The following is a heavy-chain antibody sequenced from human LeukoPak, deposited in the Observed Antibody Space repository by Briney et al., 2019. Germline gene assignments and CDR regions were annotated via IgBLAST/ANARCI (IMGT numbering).Heavy chain of an antibody. CDR2: ISSSGSTI. J-gene: IGHJ4*02. V-gene: IGHV3-11*04. Sequence: GGSLRLSCAASGFTFSDYYMSWIRQAPGKGLEWVSYISSSGSTIYYADSVKGRFTISRDNGKNSLYLQMNSLRAEDTAVYFCARSGYSSTWYLQNFELDYWGQGTLVTVSS. CDR3: ARSGYSSTWYLQNFELDY. CDR1: GFTFSDYY. D-gene: IGHD2-2*01.